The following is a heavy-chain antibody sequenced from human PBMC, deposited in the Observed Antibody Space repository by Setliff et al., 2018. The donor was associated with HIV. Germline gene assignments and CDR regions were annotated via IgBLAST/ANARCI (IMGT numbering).Heavy chain of an antibody. V-gene: IGHV5-51*01. CDR3: ARQGDYHILTGYYSGPHDAFDI. Sequence: PGESLKISCKGSGYSFTNYWIAWVRQMPGRGLEWMGIIYPGDSDTRYSPSFQGQVTISADKSISTAYLQWSSLKASDTAMYYCARQGDYHILTGYYSGPHDAFDIWGQGTMATVSS. CDR1: GYSFTNYW. CDR2: IYPGDSDT. D-gene: IGHD3-9*01. J-gene: IGHJ3*02.